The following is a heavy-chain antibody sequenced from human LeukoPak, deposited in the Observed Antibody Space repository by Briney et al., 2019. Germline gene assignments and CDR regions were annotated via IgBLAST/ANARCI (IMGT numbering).Heavy chain of an antibody. Sequence: GGTLRLSCAASGFTFSNYGMSWVRQAPGKGLEWVSAISGSGGTTYYADSVKGGFTISRDNPNNTLFLQLNSLRAEDSAVYYCAKDPLPGIVVAGRYYWGQGILVTVSS. CDR2: ISGSGGTT. CDR3: AKDPLPGIVVAGRYY. V-gene: IGHV3-23*01. D-gene: IGHD6-19*01. J-gene: IGHJ4*02. CDR1: GFTFSNYG.